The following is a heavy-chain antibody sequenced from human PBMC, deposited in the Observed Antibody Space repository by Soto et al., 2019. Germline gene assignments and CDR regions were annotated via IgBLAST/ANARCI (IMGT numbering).Heavy chain of an antibody. J-gene: IGHJ4*02. V-gene: IGHV3-23*01. CDR3: AKKRRRIAAAGIDY. D-gene: IGHD6-13*01. CDR2: ISGSGGST. CDR1: GFTFSSYA. Sequence: GGSLRLSCAASGFTFSSYAMSWVRQAPGKGLEWVSAISGSGGSTYYADSVKGRFTISRDNSKDTLYLQMNSLRAEDTAVYYCAKKRRRIAAAGIDYWGQGTLVTVSS.